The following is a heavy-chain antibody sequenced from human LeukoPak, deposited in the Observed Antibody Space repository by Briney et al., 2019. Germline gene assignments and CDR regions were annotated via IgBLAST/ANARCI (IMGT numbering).Heavy chain of an antibody. CDR2: IWFDGSNK. Sequence: SGRSLRLSCAASGFTFSSYGLHWVRQAPGKGLERVAVIWFDGSNKYYADSVKGRFTISRDNSKNTLYLQMNSLRAEDTAVYYCARESRYSDYDHPYFDYWGQGTLVTVSS. V-gene: IGHV3-33*01. CDR1: GFTFSSYG. J-gene: IGHJ4*02. CDR3: ARESRYSDYDHPYFDY. D-gene: IGHD5-12*01.